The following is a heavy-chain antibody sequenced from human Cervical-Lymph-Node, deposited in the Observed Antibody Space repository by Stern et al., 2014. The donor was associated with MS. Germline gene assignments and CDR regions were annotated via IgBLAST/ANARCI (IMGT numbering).Heavy chain of an antibody. CDR1: GFTFKNSG. J-gene: IGHJ4*02. CDR3: SKQGL. Sequence: VQLVESGGGVVQPGKSLRLSCVGSGFTFKNSGIHLVRQAPGKGLEWVAAIAYDGTKKFYADSVKGRFTISRDNSRNILYLQINSLKGDDTAVYFCSKQGLWGQGTLVTVSS. CDR2: IAYDGTKK. V-gene: IGHV3-30*18.